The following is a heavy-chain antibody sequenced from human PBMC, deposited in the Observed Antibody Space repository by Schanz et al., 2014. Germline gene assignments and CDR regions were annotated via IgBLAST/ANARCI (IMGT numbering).Heavy chain of an antibody. CDR1: GYSFTEYF. CDR3: ARTASHDVWRGYIPHYAFDL. D-gene: IGHD3-3*01. Sequence: QVQLVQSGPAVKKPGASMKVSCLASGYSFTEYFLHWVRQAPGQGLEWMGWINPNSGETNYEQKFKGRVTLTSDTSISTAFMELSGLTSDDTAVFYCARTASHDVWRGYIPHYAFDLWGQGTVVSVSS. CDR2: INPNSGET. V-gene: IGHV1-2*02. J-gene: IGHJ3*01.